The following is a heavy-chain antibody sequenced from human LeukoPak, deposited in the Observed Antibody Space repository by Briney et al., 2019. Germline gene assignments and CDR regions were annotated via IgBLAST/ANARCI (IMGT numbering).Heavy chain of an antibody. J-gene: IGHJ6*03. Sequence: ASVTVSCKASGYTFTSYGISWVRQAPGQGLEWMGWISAYNGNTNYAQKLQGRVTMTTDTSTSTAYMELRSLRSDDTAVYYCARVDSSSWYYYYYYMDVWGKGTTVTISS. CDR3: ARVDSSSWYYYYYYMDV. CDR1: GYTFTSYG. V-gene: IGHV1-18*01. CDR2: ISAYNGNT. D-gene: IGHD6-13*01.